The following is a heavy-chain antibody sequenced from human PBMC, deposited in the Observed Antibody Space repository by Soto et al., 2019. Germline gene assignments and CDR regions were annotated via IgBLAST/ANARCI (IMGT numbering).Heavy chain of an antibody. J-gene: IGHJ4*02. Sequence: LSRTWACWESTYSDEYMIWFHQAPGKGLEWVSYISSSGSTIYYADSVKGRFTISRDNAKNSLYLQMNSLRAEDTAVYYCARVERGITIFGVVIPPFDYWGQGTLVTVSS. V-gene: IGHV3-11*01. D-gene: IGHD3-3*01. CDR3: ARVERGITIFGVVIPPFDY. CDR1: ESTYSDEY. CDR2: ISSSGSTI.